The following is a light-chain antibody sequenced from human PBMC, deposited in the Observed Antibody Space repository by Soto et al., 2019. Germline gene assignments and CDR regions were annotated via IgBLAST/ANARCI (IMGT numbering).Light chain of an antibody. CDR3: QQRST. J-gene: IGKJ4*01. Sequence: EIVMTQSPATLSVSPGERATLSCRASQSVSTNLVWYQQKPGQAPRLLIYGASTRATGVPGRFSGTGSGTEFTLTISSLEPEDFAVYYCQQRSTFGGGTKVEIK. V-gene: IGKV3-15*01. CDR2: GAS. CDR1: QSVSTN.